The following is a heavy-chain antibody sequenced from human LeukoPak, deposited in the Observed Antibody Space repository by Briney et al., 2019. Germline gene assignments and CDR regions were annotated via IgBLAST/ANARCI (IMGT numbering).Heavy chain of an antibody. D-gene: IGHD6-6*01. J-gene: IGHJ4*02. V-gene: IGHV3-7*01. Sequence: GGSLRLSCAASGFTFSSYWMSWVRQAPGKGLEWVANIKQDGSEKYYVDSVKGRFTISRDNAKNSPYLQMNSLRAEDTAVYYCASLRRLVPPRYWGQGTLVTVSS. CDR3: ASLRRLVPPRY. CDR1: GFTFSSYW. CDR2: IKQDGSEK.